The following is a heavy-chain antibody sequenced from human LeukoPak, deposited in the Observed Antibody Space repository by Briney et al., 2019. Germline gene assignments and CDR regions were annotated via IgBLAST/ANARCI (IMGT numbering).Heavy chain of an antibody. D-gene: IGHD2-8*01. V-gene: IGHV3-23*01. CDR1: GFTFRNFA. J-gene: IGHJ4*02. CDR2: IGGGDT. CDR3: AKDGQSFNSMYDYFDS. Sequence: GGSLRLSCSASGFTFRNFAISWVRQAPGKGLEWVSSIGGGDTHYADSVKGRFTISRDDSRSTVDMQMSSLRAEDTAVYYCAKDGQSFNSMYDYFDSWGQGTLVTVSS.